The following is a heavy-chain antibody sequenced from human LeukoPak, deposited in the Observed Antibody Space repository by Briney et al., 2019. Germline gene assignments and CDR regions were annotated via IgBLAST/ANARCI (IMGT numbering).Heavy chain of an antibody. Sequence: PGGSLRLSCAASGFTFSSYAMSWVRQAPGKGLEWVSAISGSGGSTYYADSVEGRFTISRDNSKNTLYLQMNSLRAEDTAVYYCAKDGVYYDILTGYYSLPFDYWGQGTLVTVSS. J-gene: IGHJ4*02. V-gene: IGHV3-23*01. CDR1: GFTFSSYA. D-gene: IGHD3-9*01. CDR2: ISGSGGST. CDR3: AKDGVYYDILTGYYSLPFDY.